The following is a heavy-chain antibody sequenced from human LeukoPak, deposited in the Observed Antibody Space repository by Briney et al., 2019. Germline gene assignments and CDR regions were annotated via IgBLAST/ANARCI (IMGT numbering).Heavy chain of an antibody. V-gene: IGHV3-53*01. CDR2: IYSGGTT. Sequence: PGGSLRLSCAASGFTASTYYMNLVRQAPGKGLEWVSIIYSGGTTYYADSVKGRFTISRDTSKNTLSLQMNSLRAEDTAVYFCARVGDHFHWNLDLWGRGTLVTVSS. CDR1: GFTASTYY. CDR3: ARVGDHFHWNLDL. J-gene: IGHJ2*01. D-gene: IGHD3-3*02.